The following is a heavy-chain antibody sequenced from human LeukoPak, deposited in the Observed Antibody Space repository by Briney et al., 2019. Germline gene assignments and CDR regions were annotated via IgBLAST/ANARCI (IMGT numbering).Heavy chain of an antibody. J-gene: IGHJ4*02. CDR3: TVMAADNSFDY. V-gene: IGHV3-66*01. D-gene: IGHD4-11*01. CDR1: GFTVSNNY. CDR2: IYSGGST. Sequence: QPGGSLRLSCAASGFTVSNNYMSWVRQAPGKGLEWVSLIYSGGSTSYADSVKGRFTISRDNSKNTLYLQMNSLRAEDTAVYYCTVMAADNSFDYWGQGTLVTVSS.